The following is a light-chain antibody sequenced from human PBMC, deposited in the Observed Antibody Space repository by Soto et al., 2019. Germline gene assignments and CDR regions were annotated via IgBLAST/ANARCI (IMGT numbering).Light chain of an antibody. Sequence: DIQMTQSPSSLSASVGDRVTITCQASQDISKYLNWYQQKPGKAPKLLIYDVFNLETGVPSRFSGSGSVTHFTFTISSLQPEDVATYYCQQYESLPTFGGGTRWIS. J-gene: IGKJ4*01. CDR2: DVF. V-gene: IGKV1-33*01. CDR1: QDISKY. CDR3: QQYESLPT.